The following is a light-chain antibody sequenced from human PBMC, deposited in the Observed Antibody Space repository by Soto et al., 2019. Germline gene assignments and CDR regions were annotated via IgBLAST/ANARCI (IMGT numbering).Light chain of an antibody. V-gene: IGLV2-14*01. CDR3: NSYTTSSTLV. CDR2: DVS. Sequence: QSALTQPASVSGSPGQSITISCTGTSSDVGGYNYVSWYQQHPGKAPRLMIFDVSNRPSVVSNRFSGSKSGNTASLTISGLQPEDEADYYCNSYTTSSTLVFGGGTKLTVL. J-gene: IGLJ2*01. CDR1: SSDVGGYNY.